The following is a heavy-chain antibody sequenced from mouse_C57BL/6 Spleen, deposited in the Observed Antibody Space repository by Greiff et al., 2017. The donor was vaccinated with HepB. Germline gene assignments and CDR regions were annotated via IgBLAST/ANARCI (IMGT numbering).Heavy chain of an antibody. CDR2: IRLKSDNYAT. CDR3: TGLDSSGYAMDY. Sequence: EVMLVESGGGLVQPGGSMKLSCVASGFTFSNYWMNWVRQSPEKGLEWVAQIRLKSDNYATHYAESVKGRFTISRDDSKSSVYLQMNNLRAEDTGIYYCTGLDSSGYAMDYWGQGTSVTVSS. D-gene: IGHD3-2*02. CDR1: GFTFSNYW. J-gene: IGHJ4*01. V-gene: IGHV6-3*01.